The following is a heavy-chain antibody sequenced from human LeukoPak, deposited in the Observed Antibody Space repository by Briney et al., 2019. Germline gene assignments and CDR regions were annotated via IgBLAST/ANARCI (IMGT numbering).Heavy chain of an antibody. V-gene: IGHV4-59*08. D-gene: IGHD2-15*01. Sequence: SETLSLTCTASGGSLSGNYWSWIRQPPGKGLEWIGYAYSSGHTNYNSSLKSRVTMSLDTSKSQFSLRLSSVTAADTAVYFCARHPFATPFDYWGPGTLVTVSS. CDR2: AYSSGHT. CDR3: ARHPFATPFDY. J-gene: IGHJ4*02. CDR1: GGSLSGNY.